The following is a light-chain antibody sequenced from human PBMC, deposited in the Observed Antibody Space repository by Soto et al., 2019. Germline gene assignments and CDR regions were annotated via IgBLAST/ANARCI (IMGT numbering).Light chain of an antibody. V-gene: IGKV1-5*01. CDR3: QQYNSYPAT. J-gene: IGKJ1*01. CDR2: DAS. Sequence: DIQMTQSPSTLSASVGDRVTITCRASQSISSCLAWYQQKPGKAPKLLIYDASSLESGVPSRFSGSGSVTEFTLTISSLQPDYFATYYCQQYNSYPATFGQVTKVEIK. CDR1: QSISSC.